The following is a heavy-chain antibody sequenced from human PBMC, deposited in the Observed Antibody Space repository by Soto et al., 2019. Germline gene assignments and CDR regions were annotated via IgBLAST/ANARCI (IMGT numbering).Heavy chain of an antibody. CDR3: ARDGYDYYYGMEV. Sequence: ASVKVSGQASRYTITSYGITWGRQAPGQGREWMGWISGYNGNTNDAQKLQGRVTMTTDTSTSTAYMELRSLRSHDTAVYYCARDGYDYYYGMEVWGQGTTVTVS. J-gene: IGHJ6*02. CDR2: ISGYNGNT. CDR1: RYTITSYG. D-gene: IGHD5-12*01. V-gene: IGHV1-18*04.